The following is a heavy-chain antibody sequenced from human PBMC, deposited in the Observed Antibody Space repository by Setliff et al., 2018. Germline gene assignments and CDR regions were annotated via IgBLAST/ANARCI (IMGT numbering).Heavy chain of an antibody. D-gene: IGHD3-16*02. CDR1: GFPFTSYT. Sequence: GGSLRLSCSASGFPFTSYTMYWVRQAPGKGLESVAVISGNGGSTHYADSVKGRFTISRDNSKNTLYLQKTSLRVEDTAVYFCVKSSAAHLGELSTHFDFWGQGTLVTVSS. J-gene: IGHJ4*02. CDR3: VKSSAAHLGELSTHFDF. CDR2: ISGNGGST. V-gene: IGHV3-64D*09.